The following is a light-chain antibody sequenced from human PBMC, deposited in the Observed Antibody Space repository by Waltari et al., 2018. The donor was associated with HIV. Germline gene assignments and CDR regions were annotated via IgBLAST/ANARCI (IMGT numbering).Light chain of an antibody. V-gene: IGKV1-8*01. CDR2: GSS. CDR3: HQYHSSPQT. J-gene: IGKJ1*01. Sequence: AIRLTQSPSSFSASTGYIVTITCRASQNIRNSLAWYQHKQGSPPRLLIYGSSTLQKGVASRFSGSASGTNFTLTISCLQSEDFATFSCHQYHSSPQTFGQGTRVEMK. CDR1: QNIRNS.